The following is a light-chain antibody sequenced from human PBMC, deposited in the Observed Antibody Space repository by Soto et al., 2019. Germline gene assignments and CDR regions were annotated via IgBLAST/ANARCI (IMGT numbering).Light chain of an antibody. Sequence: QSVLTQPASVSGCPGQSITISCTGTSNDIGDYNSVSWYQQHPGKAPKLMIYEVSNRPSGVSNRFSGSKSGNTASLTISGLQAADEADYYCSSYTTTSTLEVFGGGTKVTAL. V-gene: IGLV2-14*01. J-gene: IGLJ3*02. CDR1: SNDIGDYNS. CDR2: EVS. CDR3: SSYTTTSTLEV.